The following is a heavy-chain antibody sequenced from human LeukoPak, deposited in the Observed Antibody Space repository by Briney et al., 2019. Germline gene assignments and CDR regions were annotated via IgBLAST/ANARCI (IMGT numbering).Heavy chain of an antibody. D-gene: IGHD3-3*01. CDR3: ARGITIFGVVTPDYYYGMDV. V-gene: IGHV1-18*01. Sequence: GASVKVSCKASGYTFTSYGISWVRQAPGQGLEWMGWISAYNGNTNYAQKLQGRVTMTTDTSTSTAYMGLRSLRSDDTAVYYCARGITIFGVVTPDYYYGMDVWGQGTTVTVSS. J-gene: IGHJ6*02. CDR1: GYTFTSYG. CDR2: ISAYNGNT.